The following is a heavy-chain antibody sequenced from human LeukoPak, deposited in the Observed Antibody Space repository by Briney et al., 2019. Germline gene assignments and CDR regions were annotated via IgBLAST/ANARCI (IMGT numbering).Heavy chain of an antibody. J-gene: IGHJ1*01. CDR2: IKSDGKT. Sequence: GGSLRLSCEASGFTFSRYWMHWVRHAPGKGLVWVSRIKSDGKTNYADSVKGRFTISRDNAKNTVSLQMDSLRAEDTGVYYCARAPSEVGGYYPEYFRHWGQGTLVTVSS. D-gene: IGHD3-22*01. V-gene: IGHV3-74*01. CDR3: ARAPSEVGGYYPEYFRH. CDR1: GFTFSRYW.